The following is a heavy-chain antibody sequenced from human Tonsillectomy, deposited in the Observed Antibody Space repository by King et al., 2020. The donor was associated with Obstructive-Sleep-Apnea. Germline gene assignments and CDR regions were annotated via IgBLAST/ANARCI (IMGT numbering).Heavy chain of an antibody. CDR2: IYYSGST. J-gene: IGHJ4*02. CDR1: GGSISSYY. Sequence: QVQLQESGPGLVKPSETLSLTCTVSGGSISSYYWSWIRQPPGKGLEWIGYIYYSGSTNYNPSLKSRVTISVETSKNQFSLKLSSVTAADTAVYYCARHERDDSSGYYYLYYFDYWGQGTLVTVSS. CDR3: ARHERDDSSGYYYLYYFDY. D-gene: IGHD3-22*01. V-gene: IGHV4-59*08.